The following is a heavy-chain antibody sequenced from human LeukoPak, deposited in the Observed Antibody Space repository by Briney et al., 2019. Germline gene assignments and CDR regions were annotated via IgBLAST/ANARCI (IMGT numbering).Heavy chain of an antibody. Sequence: PGGSLRLSCAASGFTFSSYAMSWVRQAPGKGLEWVSAISGSGGSTYYADSVKGRFTISRDNSKNTLYLQMNGLRAEDTAVYYCAKDRPTFRALPSELVSWFDPWGQGTLVTVSS. CDR3: AKDRPTFRALPSELVSWFDP. J-gene: IGHJ5*02. CDR1: GFTFSSYA. D-gene: IGHD6-6*01. V-gene: IGHV3-23*01. CDR2: ISGSGGST.